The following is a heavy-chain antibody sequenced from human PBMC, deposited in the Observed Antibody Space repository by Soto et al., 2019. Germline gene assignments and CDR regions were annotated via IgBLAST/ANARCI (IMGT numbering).Heavy chain of an antibody. V-gene: IGHV1-58*01. D-gene: IGHD3-3*01. J-gene: IGHJ6*02. CDR2: IVVGSGNT. CDR3: AADRDFWSGYTYYGMDV. Sequence: GXSVKVSCKASGFTFTSSAVQWVRQARVQRLEWIGWIVVGSGNTNYAQKFQERVTITRDMSTSTAYMELSSLRSEDTAVYYCAADRDFWSGYTYYGMDVWGQGTTVTVSS. CDR1: GFTFTSSA.